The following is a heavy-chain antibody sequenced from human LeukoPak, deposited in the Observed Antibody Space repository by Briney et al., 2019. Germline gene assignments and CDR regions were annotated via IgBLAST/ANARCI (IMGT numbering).Heavy chain of an antibody. CDR3: ARAVDGDGYPNWFDP. CDR2: IYYSGST. D-gene: IGHD5-24*01. J-gene: IGHJ5*02. CDR1: GGSISSYY. Sequence: SETLSLTCTVSGGSISSYYWSWIRQPPGKGLEWIGYIYYSGSTNYNPSLKSRVTITVDTSKNQFSLKLSSVTAADTAVYYCARAVDGDGYPNWFDPWGQGTLVTVSS. V-gene: IGHV4-59*01.